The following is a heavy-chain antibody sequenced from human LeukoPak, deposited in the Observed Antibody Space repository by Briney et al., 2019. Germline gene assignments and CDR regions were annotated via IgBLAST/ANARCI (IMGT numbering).Heavy chain of an antibody. J-gene: IGHJ4*02. CDR2: FDPEDGET. CDR1: GYTLTELS. CDR3: ARDERYYYDSSGYVDY. V-gene: IGHV1-24*01. Sequence: ASVKVSCKVSGYTLTELSMHWVRQAPGKGLEWMGGFDPEDGETIYAQKFQGRVTMTEDTSTDTAYMELSSLRSEDTAVYYCARDERYYYDSSGYVDYWGQGTLVTVSS. D-gene: IGHD3-22*01.